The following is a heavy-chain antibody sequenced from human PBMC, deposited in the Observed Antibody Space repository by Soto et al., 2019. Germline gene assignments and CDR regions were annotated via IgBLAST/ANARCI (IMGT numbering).Heavy chain of an antibody. CDR1: GGSISSSNW. V-gene: IGHV4-4*02. J-gene: IGHJ4*02. D-gene: IGHD6-13*01. Sequence: QVQLQESGPGLVKPSGTLSLTCAVSGGSISSSNWWTWVRQPPGKGLEWIGEIYHSGSTNYNPSLKSRVTVSVDKSKNQFSLKLSSVTAADTAVYYCARDQNLAAAGTYFDYWGQGTLVTVSS. CDR2: IYHSGST. CDR3: ARDQNLAAAGTYFDY.